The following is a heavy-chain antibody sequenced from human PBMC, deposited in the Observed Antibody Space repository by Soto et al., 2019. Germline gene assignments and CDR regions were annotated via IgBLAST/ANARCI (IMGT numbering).Heavy chain of an antibody. D-gene: IGHD3-3*01. J-gene: IGHJ6*02. Sequence: LSLTCAVYGGSFSGYYWSWIRQPPGKGLEWIGEINHSGSTNYNPSLKSRVTISVDTSKNQFSLKLSSVTAADTAVYYCARFRRITIFGVVSYYYGMDVWGQGTTVTVSS. CDR1: GGSFSGYY. CDR2: INHSGST. CDR3: ARFRRITIFGVVSYYYGMDV. V-gene: IGHV4-34*01.